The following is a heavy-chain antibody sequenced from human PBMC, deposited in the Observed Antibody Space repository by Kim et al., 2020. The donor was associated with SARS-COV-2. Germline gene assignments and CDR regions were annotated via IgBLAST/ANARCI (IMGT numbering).Heavy chain of an antibody. V-gene: IGHV3-23*01. D-gene: IGHD3-10*01. Sequence: AHTVKGRFTNSRDNSKNTLYLQMNSLRAEHTAVYYCAKRGPSVSTYAFDIWGQGTMVTVSS. J-gene: IGHJ3*02. CDR3: AKRGPSVSTYAFDI.